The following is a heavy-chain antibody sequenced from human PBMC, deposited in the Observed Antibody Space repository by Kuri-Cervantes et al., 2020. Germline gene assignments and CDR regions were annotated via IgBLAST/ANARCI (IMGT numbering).Heavy chain of an antibody. CDR2: ISASGGST. D-gene: IGHD3-10*01. V-gene: IGHV3-23*01. CDR1: GFTFSFYA. J-gene: IGHJ4*02. CDR3: ARGRRFVGGPGDY. Sequence: GESLKISGAASGFTFSFYAMSWVRQAPGKGLEWVSIISASGGSTKYAESVKGRFTISRDNSKNTLYLQMNSLRAEDTAVYYCARGRRFVGGPGDYWGQGTLVTVSS.